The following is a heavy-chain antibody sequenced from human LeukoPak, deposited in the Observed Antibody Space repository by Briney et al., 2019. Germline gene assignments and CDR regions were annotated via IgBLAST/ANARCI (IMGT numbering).Heavy chain of an antibody. CDR3: ARVEKKLIVGSTNHWFDP. Sequence: PGGSLRLSCAASGFTFSSYWMSWVRQAPGKGLVWVSRINSDGSSRHYADSVKGRFTISRDNAKNTLYLQMNSLRADDTAVYYCARVEKKLIVGSTNHWFDPWGQGTLVTVSS. CDR2: INSDGSSR. D-gene: IGHD1-26*01. J-gene: IGHJ5*02. CDR1: GFTFSSYW. V-gene: IGHV3-74*01.